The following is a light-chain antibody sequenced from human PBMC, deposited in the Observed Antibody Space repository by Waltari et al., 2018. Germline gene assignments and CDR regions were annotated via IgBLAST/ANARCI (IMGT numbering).Light chain of an antibody. CDR2: GAS. J-gene: IGKJ2*01. Sequence: ETVLTQSPDTLSLSPGERATLSCRASQSVSSSYLAGYQQKPGQAPRLLIYGASSRATGIPDRFSGSGSGTDFTLTISRLEPEDFAVYYCQEYGSSPMFTFGQGTKVEIK. V-gene: IGKV3-20*01. CDR3: QEYGSSPMFT. CDR1: QSVSSSY.